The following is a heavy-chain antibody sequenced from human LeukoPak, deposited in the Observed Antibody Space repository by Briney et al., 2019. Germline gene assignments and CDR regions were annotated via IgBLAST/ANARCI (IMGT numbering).Heavy chain of an antibody. J-gene: IGHJ4*02. D-gene: IGHD3-3*01. CDR3: ARGPHGGFVIIPTEF. Sequence: PGGSLRLSCAASGFTFSRYWMSWVRQAPRKGLEWVANIKQDGSETYYVDSMKGRFTISRDNAKNSLFLQMNSLRAEDTAVYYCARGPHGGFVIIPTEFWGQGTLVTVSS. V-gene: IGHV3-7*03. CDR2: IKQDGSET. CDR1: GFTFSRYW.